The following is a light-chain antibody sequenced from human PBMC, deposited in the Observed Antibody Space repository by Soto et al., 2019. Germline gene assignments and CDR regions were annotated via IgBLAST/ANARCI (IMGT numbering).Light chain of an antibody. CDR3: LQDYGDSWT. J-gene: IGKJ1*01. Sequence: AIQLTQPPSSLSASVGDRVTITCRASQGINTFLAWYQQKPGKAPKLLIYAASNLYTGVPSRFSGSRSGTEFTLTISSLQPEDFASYYCLQDYGDSWTFGQGTKVDIK. CDR2: AAS. CDR1: QGINTF. V-gene: IGKV1-6*01.